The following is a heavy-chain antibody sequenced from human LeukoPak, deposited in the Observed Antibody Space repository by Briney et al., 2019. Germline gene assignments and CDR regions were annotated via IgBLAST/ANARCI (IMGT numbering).Heavy chain of an antibody. Sequence: GGSLRLSCTASGFTFSRYSMNWVRQAPGKGLEWVSSIGGSSSSIFYADSVKGRLTISTDNAKNSMYLQITSQRVKDPAVNFCAPEGDFYYGEGLGPWGQGTLVTVSS. V-gene: IGHV3-21*01. CDR3: APEGDFYYGEGLGP. D-gene: IGHD4-17*01. CDR1: GFTFSRYS. CDR2: IGGSSSSI. J-gene: IGHJ5*02.